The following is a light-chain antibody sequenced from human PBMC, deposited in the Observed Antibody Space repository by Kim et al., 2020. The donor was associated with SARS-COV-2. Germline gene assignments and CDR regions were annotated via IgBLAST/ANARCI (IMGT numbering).Light chain of an antibody. Sequence: SGAVGQTARITSGANNMGSRNVHWFQQKPGQAPVLVIYRDSNRPSGIPERFSGSNSGNTATLTISRAQVGDEADYYCQVWDSSTVVFGGGTQLTVL. CDR2: RDS. CDR3: QVWDSSTVV. J-gene: IGLJ3*02. V-gene: IGLV3-9*01. CDR1: NMGSRN.